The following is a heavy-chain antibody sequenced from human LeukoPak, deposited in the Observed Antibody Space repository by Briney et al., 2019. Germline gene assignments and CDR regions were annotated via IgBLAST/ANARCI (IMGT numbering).Heavy chain of an antibody. CDR1: GFTFSSYW. J-gene: IGHJ4*02. Sequence: PGGSLRLSCAASGFTFSSYWMHWVRQAPGKGLVWVSRINSDGSSTRYADSVKGRFTISRDNAKNTLYLQMNSLRAEDTAVYYCARDAAYGYDRFDYWGQGTQVTVSS. D-gene: IGHD5-18*01. CDR3: ARDAAYGYDRFDY. V-gene: IGHV3-74*01. CDR2: INSDGSST.